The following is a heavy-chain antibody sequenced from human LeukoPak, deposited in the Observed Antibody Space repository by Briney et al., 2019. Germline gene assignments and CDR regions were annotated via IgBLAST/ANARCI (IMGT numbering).Heavy chain of an antibody. V-gene: IGHV1-69*13. J-gene: IGHJ6*02. CDR3: GRGPKAGGPHHDMDV. CDR2: IIPIFGTA. Sequence: GASVKVSCKASGGTFSSYAISWVRQAPGQGLEWMGGIIPIFGTANYAQKFQGRVTITADETTSTAYMGLRSLSSDDTAVYYCGRGPKAGGPHHDMDVWGRGTTVTVPS. D-gene: IGHD2-15*01. CDR1: GGTFSSYA.